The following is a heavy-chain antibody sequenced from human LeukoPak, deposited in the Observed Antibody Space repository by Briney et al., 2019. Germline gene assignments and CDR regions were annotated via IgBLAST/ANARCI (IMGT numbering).Heavy chain of an antibody. V-gene: IGHV1-46*01. CDR3: ARGLVDTAMVTRRIDY. D-gene: IGHD5-18*01. CDR1: GYTFTHYY. J-gene: IGHJ4*02. CDR2: INPSGGIT. Sequence: ASLKVSCKASGYTFTHYYMHWVRPPPRQGLEWMGIINPSGGITHYAQDFQGRVTLTRDTSTSTVYMEVSSLISEDTAVYYCARGLVDTAMVTRRIDYWGQGTLVTVPS.